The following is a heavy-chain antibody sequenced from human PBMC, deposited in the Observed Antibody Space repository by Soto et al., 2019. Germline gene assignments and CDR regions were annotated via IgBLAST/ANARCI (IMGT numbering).Heavy chain of an antibody. V-gene: IGHV4-39*01. J-gene: IGHJ4*02. CDR1: GGSISSSSYY. D-gene: IGHD3-16*01. CDR2: IYYSGSS. Sequence: QLQLQESGPGLVKPSETLSLTCTVSGGSISSSSYYWGWIRQPPGKGLEWIGSIYYSGSSSYNPSLKRGVTISVDTSKTQFSLMRGSVPAADTAVYYCARHVDPWGSGDLDYGGQGTLVTVSS. CDR3: ARHVDPWGSGDLDY.